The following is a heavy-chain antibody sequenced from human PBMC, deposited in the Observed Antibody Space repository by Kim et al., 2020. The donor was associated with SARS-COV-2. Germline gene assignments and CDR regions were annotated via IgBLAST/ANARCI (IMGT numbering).Heavy chain of an antibody. J-gene: IGHJ4*02. V-gene: IGHV5-10-1*01. CDR1: GYSFTSYW. D-gene: IGHD3-10*01. CDR3: ASPFSSGSYYGA. Sequence: GESLKISCKGSGYSFTSYWISWVRQMPGKGLEWMGRIDPSDSYTNYSPSFQGHVTISADKSISTAYLQWSSLKASDTAMYYCASPFSSGSYYGAWGQGTLVTVSS. CDR2: IDPSDSYT.